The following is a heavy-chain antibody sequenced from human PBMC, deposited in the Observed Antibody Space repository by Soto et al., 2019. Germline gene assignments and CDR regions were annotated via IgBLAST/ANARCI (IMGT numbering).Heavy chain of an antibody. CDR2: INHSGST. V-gene: IGHV4-34*01. Sequence: SETLSLTCAVYGGSFSGYYWSWIRQPPGKGLEWIGEINHSGSTNYNPSLKSRVTISVDTSKNQFSLKLSSVTAADTAVYYCARGLYDILTGYYTRPNWFDPWGQGTLVTVSS. D-gene: IGHD3-9*01. CDR3: ARGLYDILTGYYTRPNWFDP. J-gene: IGHJ5*02. CDR1: GGSFSGYY.